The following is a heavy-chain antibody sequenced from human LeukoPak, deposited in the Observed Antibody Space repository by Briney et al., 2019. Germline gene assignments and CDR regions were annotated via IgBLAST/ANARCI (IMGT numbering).Heavy chain of an antibody. CDR2: IYHSGST. CDR3: ARREWELMPLYWYFDL. J-gene: IGHJ2*01. D-gene: IGHD1-26*01. V-gene: IGHV4-38-2*01. Sequence: PSETLSLTCAVSGYSISSGYDWGWIRQPPWKGLEWIGSIYHSGSTYYNPSLKSRVTISVDTSKNQFSLKLSSVTAADTAVYYCARREWELMPLYWYFDLWGRGTLVTVSS. CDR1: GYSISSGYD.